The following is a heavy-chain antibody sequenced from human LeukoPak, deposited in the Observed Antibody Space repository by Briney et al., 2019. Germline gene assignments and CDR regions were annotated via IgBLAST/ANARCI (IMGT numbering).Heavy chain of an antibody. CDR1: GFTFSSYA. V-gene: IGHV3-7*01. J-gene: IGHJ4*02. D-gene: IGHD3-16*01. CDR2: IKQDGSEK. CDR3: ARNTRGSELGY. Sequence: PGGSLRLSCAASGFTFSSYAMHWVRQAPGKGLEWVANIKQDGSEKYYVDSVKGRFTISRDNAKNSLYLQMNSLRAEDTAVYYCARNTRGSELGYWGQGTLVTVSS.